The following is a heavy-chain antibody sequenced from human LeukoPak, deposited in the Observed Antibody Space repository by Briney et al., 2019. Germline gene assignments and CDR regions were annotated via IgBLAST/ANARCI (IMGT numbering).Heavy chain of an antibody. CDR3: TGYDIPYTFEF. V-gene: IGHV4-4*02. CDR1: GDSISRGTW. Sequence: SGTLSLTCAVSGDSISRGTWWTWVRQSPGKGLQWIGDIIHSGNTNYNPSLRSRLTISLDKSRNQSSLKLNSVTAADTAVYYCTGYDIPYTFEFWGQGTLVTVSS. D-gene: IGHD2-2*01. J-gene: IGHJ4*02. CDR2: IIHSGNT.